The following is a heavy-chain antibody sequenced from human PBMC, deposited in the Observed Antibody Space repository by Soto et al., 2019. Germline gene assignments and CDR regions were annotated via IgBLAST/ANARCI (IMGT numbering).Heavy chain of an antibody. CDR2: IYYSGST. D-gene: IGHD3-10*01. V-gene: IGHV4-59*01. CDR1: GGSISRYY. Sequence: SVTLSLTCTVSGGSISRYYWNWIRQPPGKGLEWIGYIYYSGSTNYNPSLKSRVTISVDTSKNQFSLKLSSVTAADTAVYYCARDPGSGSYYGWFDPWGQGALVTVSS. CDR3: ARDPGSGSYYGWFDP. J-gene: IGHJ5*02.